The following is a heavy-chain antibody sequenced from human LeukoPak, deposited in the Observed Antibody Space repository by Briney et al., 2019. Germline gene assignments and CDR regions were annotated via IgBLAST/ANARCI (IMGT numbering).Heavy chain of an antibody. Sequence: GGSLRLSCAASGFTFSSYSMNWVRQAPGKGLEWVSSISSSSSYIYYADSVKGRFTISRDNAKNSLYLQMNSLRAEDTALYYCARVRLYCSSSSCPGDHWGQGTLVTVSS. CDR2: ISSSSSYI. V-gene: IGHV3-21*04. CDR1: GFTFSSYS. D-gene: IGHD2-15*01. CDR3: ARVRLYCSSSSCPGDH. J-gene: IGHJ4*02.